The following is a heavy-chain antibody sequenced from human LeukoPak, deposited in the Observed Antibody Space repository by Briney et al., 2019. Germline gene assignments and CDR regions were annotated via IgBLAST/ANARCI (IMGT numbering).Heavy chain of an antibody. CDR3: ARDRTYSSGWYYFDY. CDR1: GGTFSSYA. J-gene: IGHJ4*02. CDR2: IIPIFGTA. D-gene: IGHD6-19*01. V-gene: IGHV1-69*13. Sequence: ASVKVSCKASGGTFSSYAISWVRQAPGQGLEWMGGIIPIFGTANYAQKFQGRVTITADESTSTAYMELSSLRSEDTAVYYCARDRTYSSGWYYFDYWGQGTLVTVSS.